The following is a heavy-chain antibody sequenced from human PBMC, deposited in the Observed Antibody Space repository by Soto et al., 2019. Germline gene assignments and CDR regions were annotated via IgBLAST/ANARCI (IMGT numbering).Heavy chain of an antibody. V-gene: IGHV1-69*06. CDR3: ARSFTKSRRGGVAFDY. CDR1: GGPFSSFA. Sequence: QVQLVQSGAEVKKPGSSVKVSCTTSGGPFSSFAINWVRQAPGQGLEWMGGIIPLDGTTTYAEKIQGRVTITADTSTSTAYMDLSGLTLEDTAVYYSARSFTKSRRGGVAFDYWGQGTLLTVSS. J-gene: IGHJ4*02. CDR2: IIPLDGTT. D-gene: IGHD3-3*01.